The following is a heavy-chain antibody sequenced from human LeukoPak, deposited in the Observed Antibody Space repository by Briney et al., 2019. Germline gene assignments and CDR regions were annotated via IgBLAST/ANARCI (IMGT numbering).Heavy chain of an antibody. Sequence: SVKVSCKASGGTFSSYAISWVRQAPGQGLEWMGGIIPIFGTANYAQKFQGRVTITADESTSTAYTELSSLRSEDTAVYYCARGNLRSSGSNYYFDYWGQGTLVTVSS. J-gene: IGHJ4*02. CDR2: IIPIFGTA. CDR3: ARGNLRSSGSNYYFDY. CDR1: GGTFSSYA. D-gene: IGHD6-19*01. V-gene: IGHV1-69*13.